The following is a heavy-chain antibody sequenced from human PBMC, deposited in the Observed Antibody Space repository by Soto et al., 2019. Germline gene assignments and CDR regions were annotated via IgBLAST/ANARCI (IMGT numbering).Heavy chain of an antibody. CDR2: ISGSGGST. V-gene: IGHV3-23*01. J-gene: IGHJ6*02. D-gene: IGHD3-9*01. CDR1: GDSVYISA. Sequence: PAGSLRLGSASCGDSVYISAVALVCKDTGKGLEWVSAISGSGGSTYYADSVKGRFTISRDNSKNTLYLQMNSLRAEDTAVYYCATRAGGPTYYDILTKADGNYYYGMDVWGQGTTVTVS. CDR3: ATRAGGPTYYDILTKADGNYYYGMDV.